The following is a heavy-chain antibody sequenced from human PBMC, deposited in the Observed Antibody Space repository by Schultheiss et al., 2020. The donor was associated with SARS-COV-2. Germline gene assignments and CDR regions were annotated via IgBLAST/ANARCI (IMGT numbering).Heavy chain of an antibody. CDR2: INAGNGNT. D-gene: IGHD6-13*01. Sequence: ASVKVSCKASGYTFTSYAMHWVRQAPGQRLEWMGWINAGNGNTKYSQKFQGRVTITRDTSASTAYMELSSLRSEDTAVYYCARDGSPASGYSSSWDYYGMDVWAKGPRSPSP. CDR3: ARDGSPASGYSSSWDYYGMDV. J-gene: IGHJ6*02. V-gene: IGHV1-3*01. CDR1: GYTFTSYA.